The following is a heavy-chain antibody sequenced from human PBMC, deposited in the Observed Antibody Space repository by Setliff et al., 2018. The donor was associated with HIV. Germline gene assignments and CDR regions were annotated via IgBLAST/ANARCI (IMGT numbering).Heavy chain of an antibody. CDR2: IYPVDSET. D-gene: IGHD2-2*01. J-gene: IGHJ4*02. V-gene: IGHV5-51*01. Sequence: PGESLKISCQGSGYNFVDYSIAWVRQVPGKGLEWMGIIYPVDSETRYSPSFQGQVTISADKSINTAYLQWTTLKASDSAMYYCARPRGNDYAGSGLDNWGQGTLVTVSS. CDR1: GYNFVDYS. CDR3: ARPRGNDYAGSGLDN.